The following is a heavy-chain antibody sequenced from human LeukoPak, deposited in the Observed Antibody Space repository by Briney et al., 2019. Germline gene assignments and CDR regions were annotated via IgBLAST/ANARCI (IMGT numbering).Heavy chain of an antibody. CDR3: AREGGDIVVVPAASDY. V-gene: IGHV3-21*01. CDR1: GFTFSSYS. J-gene: IGHJ4*02. CDR2: ISSSSYI. Sequence: GGSLRLSCAASGFTFSSYSMNWVRQAPGKGLEWVSSISSSSYIYYADSVKGRFTISRDNAKNSLYLQMNSLRAEDTAVYYCAREGGDIVVVPAASDYWGQGTLVTVSS. D-gene: IGHD2-2*01.